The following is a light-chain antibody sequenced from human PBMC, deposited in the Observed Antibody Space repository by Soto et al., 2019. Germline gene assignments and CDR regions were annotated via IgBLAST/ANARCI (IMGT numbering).Light chain of an antibody. V-gene: IGKV1-5*01. Sequence: DIQMTQSPSTLSASVGDTVTITCRASQSVSFWLAWYQQKPGKAPKLLIYDASTLYSGVPSRFSGSRSGTEFTLTISSLQPDAFASYYCQQYNSFAPYSFGQGTKLEI. J-gene: IGKJ2*03. CDR2: DAS. CDR3: QQYNSFAPYS. CDR1: QSVSFW.